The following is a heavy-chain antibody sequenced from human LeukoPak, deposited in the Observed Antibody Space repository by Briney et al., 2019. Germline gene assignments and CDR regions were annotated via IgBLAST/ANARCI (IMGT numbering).Heavy chain of an antibody. Sequence: GGSLRLSCAASGFTLSSYWMSWVRQAPGKGLEWVANIKQDGSEKYYVDSVKGRFTISRDNAKNSLYLQMNSLRAEDTALYYCAKGKKAVIPAANFDYWGQGTLVTVSS. CDR1: GFTLSSYW. D-gene: IGHD2-2*01. CDR3: AKGKKAVIPAANFDY. V-gene: IGHV3-7*03. CDR2: IKQDGSEK. J-gene: IGHJ4*02.